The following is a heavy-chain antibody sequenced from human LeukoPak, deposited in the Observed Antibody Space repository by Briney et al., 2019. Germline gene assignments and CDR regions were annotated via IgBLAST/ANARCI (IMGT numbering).Heavy chain of an antibody. CDR1: GGSISSYY. V-gene: IGHV4-4*07. D-gene: IGHD4-11*01. CDR3: ARTTVRGNYYYYYMDV. J-gene: IGHJ6*03. CDR2: IYTSGST. Sequence: PSETLSLTCTVSGGSISSYYWSWIRQPPGKGLEWIGRIYTSGSTNYNPSLKSRVTMSVDTSKNQFSLKLSSVTAADTAVYYCARTTVRGNYYYYYMDVWGKGTTVTVSS.